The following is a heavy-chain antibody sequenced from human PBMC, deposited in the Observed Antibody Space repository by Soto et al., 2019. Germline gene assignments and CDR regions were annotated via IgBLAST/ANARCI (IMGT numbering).Heavy chain of an antibody. Sequence: SETLSLTCTVSGGSISSGGYYWSWIRQHPGKGLEWIGYIYYSGSTYYNPSLKSRVTISVDTSKNQFSLKLSSVTAADTAVYYCAREFMVRGVIINDDWGQGARVTVSS. CDR3: AREFMVRGVIINDD. J-gene: IGHJ4*02. D-gene: IGHD3-10*01. CDR1: GGSISSGGYY. V-gene: IGHV4-31*03. CDR2: IYYSGST.